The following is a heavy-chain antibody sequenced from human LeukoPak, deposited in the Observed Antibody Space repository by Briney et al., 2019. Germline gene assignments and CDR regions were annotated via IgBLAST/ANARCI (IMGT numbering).Heavy chain of an antibody. CDR3: ARHTHWGYQVS. CDR2: FYYSDTT. J-gene: IGHJ5*02. CDR1: GGSISSPSYS. V-gene: IGHV4-39*01. Sequence: SETLSLTCTVSGGSISSPSYSWGWIRQPPGKGLEWIGSFYYSDTTYYNPSFKSRVTISVDASKNQFSLKLSSVTAADTAVYYCARHTHWGYQVSWGQGSLVIVSS. D-gene: IGHD7-27*01.